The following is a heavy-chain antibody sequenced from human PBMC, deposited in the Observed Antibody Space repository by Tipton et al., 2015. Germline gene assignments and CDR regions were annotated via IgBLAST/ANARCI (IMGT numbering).Heavy chain of an antibody. J-gene: IGHJ6*02. Sequence: TLSLTCTVSGDSTISRLYYWSWIRQSPGKGLEWIGYIHYSGSTKYNPSLKSRVTISEDTSNQFSLKLKSVTTADTAVYYCARDGKTYYDFWSGWMDVWGQGTAVTVSS. D-gene: IGHD3-3*01. CDR1: GDSTISRLYY. CDR2: IHYSGST. CDR3: ARDGKTYYDFWSGWMDV. V-gene: IGHV4-61*01.